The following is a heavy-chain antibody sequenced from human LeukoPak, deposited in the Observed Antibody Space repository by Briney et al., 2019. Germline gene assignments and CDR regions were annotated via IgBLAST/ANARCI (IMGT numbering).Heavy chain of an antibody. CDR2: ISTYNGNT. CDR1: GYTFTSYG. D-gene: IGHD3-22*01. Sequence: GASVKVSCKASGYTFTSYGIIWVRQAPGQGLEWMGWISTYNGNTNYAQKLQGRVTMTTDTSTSTAYMELRSLRSDDTAVYYCARPDYYDSSGYYYFDYWGQGTLVTVSS. J-gene: IGHJ4*02. V-gene: IGHV1-18*01. CDR3: ARPDYYDSSGYYYFDY.